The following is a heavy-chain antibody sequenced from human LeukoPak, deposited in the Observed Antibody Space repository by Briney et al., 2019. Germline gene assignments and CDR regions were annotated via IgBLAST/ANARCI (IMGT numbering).Heavy chain of an antibody. CDR1: GFTFSDYY. CDR3: AKRRDYFDH. CDR2: MSGSGIST. V-gene: IGHV3-11*01. J-gene: IGHJ4*02. Sequence: GRSLRLSCAVSGFTFSDYYMSWIRQAPGKGLEWLSYMSGSGISTYYADSVSGRFTISRDNSQNSLYLQMNSLRTEDTAVYYCAKRRDYFDHWGQGALVTVSS.